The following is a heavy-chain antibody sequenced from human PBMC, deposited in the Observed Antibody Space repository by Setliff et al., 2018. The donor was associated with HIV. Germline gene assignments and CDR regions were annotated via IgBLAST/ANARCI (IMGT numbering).Heavy chain of an antibody. CDR3: VMFSASSG. Sequence: GGSLRLSCTASGFTFGDYAVSWVRQAPGQGLVWVSGINNDTTITTYADSVKGRFSISRDNAKNTLYLQMNGLRGEDTAVYYCVMFSASSGWGQGTQVTVSS. J-gene: IGHJ4*02. D-gene: IGHD6-6*01. V-gene: IGHV3-74*01. CDR2: INNDTTIT. CDR1: GFTFGDYA.